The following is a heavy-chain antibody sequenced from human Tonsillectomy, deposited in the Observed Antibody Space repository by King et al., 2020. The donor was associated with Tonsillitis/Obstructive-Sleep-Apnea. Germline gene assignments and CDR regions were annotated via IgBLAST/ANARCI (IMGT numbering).Heavy chain of an antibody. CDR1: GGSIRSGGYY. CDR2: ISYSGST. J-gene: IGHJ4*02. Sequence: VQLQESGPGLVKPSQTLSLTCTVSGGSIRSGGYYWTWIRQHPGKGLEWIGYISYSGSTYYNPSLKSLVSISVDTSKNQFSLKLSSVTAADTAGYYCARAANITVAGTSFDYWGQGTLVTVSS. D-gene: IGHD6-13*01. CDR3: ARAANITVAGTSFDY. V-gene: IGHV4-31*01.